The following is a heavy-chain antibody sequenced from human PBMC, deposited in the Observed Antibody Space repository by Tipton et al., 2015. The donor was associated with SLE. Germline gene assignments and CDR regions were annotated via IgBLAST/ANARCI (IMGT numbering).Heavy chain of an antibody. Sequence: TLSLTCTVFGGSISSYYWSWVWQPAGKGLEWIGPIHSSGSTSYNPSLKSRVSLSVDMSKNQVSLKLSSVTAADTARYYCARHFSGSYSFDYWGPGKLVTVSS. J-gene: IGHJ4*02. CDR3: ARHFSGSYSFDY. D-gene: IGHD1-26*01. V-gene: IGHV4-4*07. CDR2: IHSSGST. CDR1: GGSISSYY.